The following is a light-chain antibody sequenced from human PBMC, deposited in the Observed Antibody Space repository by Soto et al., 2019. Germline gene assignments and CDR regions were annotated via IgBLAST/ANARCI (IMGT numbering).Light chain of an antibody. CDR3: EYYNSYSEE. CDR1: QGISRY. Sequence: AIRMTQSPSSFSASTGDRVTITCRASQGISRYLAWYQQKPGKAPKLMIYAASTLQSGVPSRFSGRGSGTEGTLTISSLQPVYFATYYCEYYNSYSEEFCQWTKVDI. J-gene: IGKJ1*01. CDR2: AAS. V-gene: IGKV1-8*01.